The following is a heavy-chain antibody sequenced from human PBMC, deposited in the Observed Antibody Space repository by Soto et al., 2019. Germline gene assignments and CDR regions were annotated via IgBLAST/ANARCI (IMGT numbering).Heavy chain of an antibody. Sequence: ASVKVSLKESGYTFTSYYMHWVRQAPGQGLECIGIINPSGGSTSYAQKFQGSVTMTRDTSTSTVYMELSRLRSEDAAVYYCARRAVANFDYWGQGTLVTVSS. D-gene: IGHD6-19*01. V-gene: IGHV1-46*01. J-gene: IGHJ4*02. CDR3: ARRAVANFDY. CDR1: GYTFTSYY. CDR2: INPSGGST.